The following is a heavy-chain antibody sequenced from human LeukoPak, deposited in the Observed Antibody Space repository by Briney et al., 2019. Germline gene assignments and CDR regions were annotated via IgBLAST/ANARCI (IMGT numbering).Heavy chain of an antibody. D-gene: IGHD5-12*01. J-gene: IGHJ6*02. CDR1: GFTFNNAW. Sequence: GGSLRLSCTASGFTFNNAWMNWVRQAPGKGLEWVGRFRSEADDGATNYAAVVKGRFTISRDDSKNTLYLQMNSLKTEDTAVYYCARDLCSGYSGYCIHPYGMDVWGQGTTVTVSS. CDR3: ARDLCSGYSGYCIHPYGMDV. V-gene: IGHV3-15*07. CDR2: FRSEADDGAT.